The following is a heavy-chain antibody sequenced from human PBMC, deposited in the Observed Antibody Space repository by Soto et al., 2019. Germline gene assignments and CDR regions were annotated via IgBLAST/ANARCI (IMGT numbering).Heavy chain of an antibody. V-gene: IGHV1-69*01. CDR3: ARSQGSSTSLEIYYYYYYGMDV. D-gene: IGHD2-2*01. CDR2: IITISGTA. J-gene: IGHJ6*02. Sequence: QVQLVQSGAEVKKPGSSVKVSCKASGGTFGSYAISWVRQAPGQGLEWMGGIITISGTAHYAQKFQGRVTMTADESTSTAYMELSSLRSEDTAVYYCARSQGSSTSLEIYYYYYYGMDVWGQGTMVTVSS. CDR1: GGTFGSYA.